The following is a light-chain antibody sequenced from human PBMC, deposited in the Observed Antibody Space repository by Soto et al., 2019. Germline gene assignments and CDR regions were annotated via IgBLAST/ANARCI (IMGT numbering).Light chain of an antibody. J-gene: IGKJ4*01. CDR1: QSISSG. CDR2: DAS. V-gene: IGKV1-5*01. Sequence: DIQMTQSASTLAAYVRDRGTLTCRASQSISSGLAWYQQKLGRAPRLLIYDASSLESGVPSRFSGSGYGTEFTLTISSLQPDDFATYYCQQDNTYSSLTFGGGTKVDI. CDR3: QQDNTYSSLT.